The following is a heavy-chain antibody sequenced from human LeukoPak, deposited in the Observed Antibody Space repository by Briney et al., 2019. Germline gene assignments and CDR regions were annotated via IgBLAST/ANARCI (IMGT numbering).Heavy chain of an antibody. V-gene: IGHV3-20*01. J-gene: IGHJ5*02. Sequence: PGRSLRLSCAASGFTFSSYAMHWVRQAPGKGLEWVSGISRNGISTGYADSVEGRFTISRDNAKNSLYLQMNSLRAEDTALYHCASGPVGYGDYPTNWFDPWGQGTLVTVSS. CDR2: ISRNGIST. CDR3: ASGPVGYGDYPTNWFDP. CDR1: GFTFSSYA. D-gene: IGHD4-17*01.